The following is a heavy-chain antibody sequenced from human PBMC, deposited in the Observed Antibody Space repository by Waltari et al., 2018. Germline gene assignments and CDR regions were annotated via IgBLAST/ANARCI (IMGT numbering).Heavy chain of an antibody. D-gene: IGHD1-26*01. V-gene: IGHV3-48*04. J-gene: IGHJ4*02. CDR2: ISSSSSTI. CDR1: GFTFSSYS. CDR3: ARDHSGTLDY. Sequence: EVQLVESGGGLVQPGGSLRLSCAASGFTFSSYSMNWVRQAPGKGLAWVSYISSSSSTIYYADSVKGRFTISRDNAKNSLYLQMNSLRAEDTAVYYCARDHSGTLDYWGQGTLVTVSS.